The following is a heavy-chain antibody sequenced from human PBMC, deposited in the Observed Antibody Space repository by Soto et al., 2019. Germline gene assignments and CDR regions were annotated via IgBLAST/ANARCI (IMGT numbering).Heavy chain of an antibody. J-gene: IGHJ4*02. CDR3: ARSSWIEMDFDY. Sequence: SETLSLTCTVSGGSISSSSYYWGWIRQPPGKGLEWIGSINYSGTTYYNPSLKSRVTISVDTSKNHFSLKLSSVTAADTALYYCARSSWIEMDFDYWGQGTLVTVSS. CDR1: GGSISSSSYY. V-gene: IGHV4-39*02. D-gene: IGHD5-12*01. CDR2: INYSGTT.